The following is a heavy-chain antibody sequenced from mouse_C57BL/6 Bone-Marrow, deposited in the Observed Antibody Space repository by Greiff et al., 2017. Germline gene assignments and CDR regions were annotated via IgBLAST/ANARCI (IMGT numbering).Heavy chain of an antibody. CDR1: GFTFSDYG. CDR2: ISSGSSTI. Sequence: EVMLVESGGGLVKPGGSLKLSCAASGFTFSDYGMHWFRQAPEKGLEWVAYISSGSSTIYYADTVKGRFTISRDNAKNTLFLQMTSLRSEDTAMYYCARASQAYYYAMDYWGQGTSVTVSS. D-gene: IGHD3-2*02. J-gene: IGHJ4*01. V-gene: IGHV5-17*01. CDR3: ARASQAYYYAMDY.